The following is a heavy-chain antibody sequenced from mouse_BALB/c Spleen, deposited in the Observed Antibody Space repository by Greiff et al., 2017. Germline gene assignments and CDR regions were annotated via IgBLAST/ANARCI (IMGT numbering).Heavy chain of an antibody. CDR2: ISSGGSYT. CDR3: ARGGYDPYYYAMDY. J-gene: IGHJ4*01. V-gene: IGHV5-9-4*01. Sequence: EVQRVESGGGLVKPGGSLKLSCAASGFTFSSYAMSWVRQSPEKRLEWVAEISSGGSYTYYPDTVTGRFTISRDNAKNTLYLEMSSLRSEDTAMYYCARGGYDPYYYAMDYWGQGTSVTVSS. D-gene: IGHD2-2*01. CDR1: GFTFSSYA.